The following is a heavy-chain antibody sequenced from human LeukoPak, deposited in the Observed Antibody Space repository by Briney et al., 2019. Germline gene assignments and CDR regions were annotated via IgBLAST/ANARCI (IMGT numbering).Heavy chain of an antibody. Sequence: SETLSLTCTVSGGSISRNSYYWGWIRQPPGKGLEWIGSINYSGSTYYNPSLKSRVTVSLDTSKNQFSLKLSSVTAADTAVYYCARARGWGSGFDSWGQGTLVTVSS. CDR2: INYSGST. J-gene: IGHJ4*02. V-gene: IGHV4-39*01. D-gene: IGHD6-6*01. CDR1: GGSISRNSYY. CDR3: ARARGWGSGFDS.